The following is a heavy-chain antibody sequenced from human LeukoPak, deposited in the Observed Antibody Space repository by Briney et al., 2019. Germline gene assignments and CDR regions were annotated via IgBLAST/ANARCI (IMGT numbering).Heavy chain of an antibody. CDR1: GYTFTGYY. J-gene: IGHJ4*02. CDR2: INPHSGGT. CDR3: ARHTGSLYDFWSGYIDY. Sequence: GASVKVSCKASGYTFTGYYIHWVRQAPGQGLEWMGWINPHSGGTNYAQKFQGRVTMTTDTSTRTAYMELRSLRSDDTAVYYCARHTGSLYDFWSGYIDYWGQGTLVTVSS. V-gene: IGHV1-2*02. D-gene: IGHD3-3*01.